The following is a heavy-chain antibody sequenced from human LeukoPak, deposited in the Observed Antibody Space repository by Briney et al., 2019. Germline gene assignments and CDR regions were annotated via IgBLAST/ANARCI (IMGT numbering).Heavy chain of an antibody. V-gene: IGHV4-30-4*01. Sequence: SETLPLTCTVSGGSISSGDYYWSWIRQPPGKGLEWIGYIYYSGSTYYNPSLKGRVTISVDTSKNQFSLKLSSVTAADTAVYYCARGAPVGLEFDYWGQGTLVTVSS. D-gene: IGHD1-26*01. J-gene: IGHJ4*02. CDR1: GGSISSGDYY. CDR2: IYYSGST. CDR3: ARGAPVGLEFDY.